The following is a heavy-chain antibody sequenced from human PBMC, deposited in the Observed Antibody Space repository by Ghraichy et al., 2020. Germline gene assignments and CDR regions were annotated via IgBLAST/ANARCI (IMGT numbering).Heavy chain of an antibody. CDR1: GFTFSNHA. Sequence: GGSLRLSCAASGFTFSNHAMSWVRQAPGKGLEWVSTLSGRGDKTYYADSVRGRFTISRDNSKNTLYLQMNSLRAEDTAIYYCAKSPDYWGQGTLVTVSS. CDR2: LSGRGDKT. CDR3: AKSPDY. V-gene: IGHV3-23*01. J-gene: IGHJ4*02.